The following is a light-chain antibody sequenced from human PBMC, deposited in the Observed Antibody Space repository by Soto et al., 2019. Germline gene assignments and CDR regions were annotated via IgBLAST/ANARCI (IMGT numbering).Light chain of an antibody. CDR2: DVS. J-gene: IGLJ1*01. Sequence: QSALTQPASVSGSPGQSIAISCTGTSSDVGGYKYVSWYQQHPGKAPKLMIYDVSNRPSGVSDRFSGSKSGNTASLTNSGLQAEDEADYYCTSYTSSSTYVFGTGTKLTVL. V-gene: IGLV2-14*01. CDR1: SSDVGGYKY. CDR3: TSYTSSSTYV.